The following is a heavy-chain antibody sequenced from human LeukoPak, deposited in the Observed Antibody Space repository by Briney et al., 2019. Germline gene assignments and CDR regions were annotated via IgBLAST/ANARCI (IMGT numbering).Heavy chain of an antibody. Sequence: SETLSLTCAVYGGSFSGYYWSWIRQPPGKGLEWIGEINHSGSTNYNPSLKSRVTISVDTSKNQFSLKLSSVTAADTAVYYCARGVPDYGDYEGYWGQGTLVTVSS. D-gene: IGHD4-17*01. J-gene: IGHJ4*02. V-gene: IGHV4-34*01. CDR2: INHSGST. CDR3: ARGVPDYGDYEGY. CDR1: GGSFSGYY.